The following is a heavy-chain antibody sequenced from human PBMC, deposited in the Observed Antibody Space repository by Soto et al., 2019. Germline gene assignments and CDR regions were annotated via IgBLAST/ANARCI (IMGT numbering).Heavy chain of an antibody. V-gene: IGHV4-30-2*01. CDR1: GASITFGGYS. D-gene: IGHD1-26*01. J-gene: IGHJ4*02. Sequence: PSETLSLNCTVSGASITFGGYSWSWIRQTPGKGLEWIGYINHLETTFYNPSFESRLTLSIDRAKNQFSLKLHSMSAADRAVYFCARGGGSDSFDYWGQGILVTVSS. CDR2: INHLETT. CDR3: ARGGGSDSFDY.